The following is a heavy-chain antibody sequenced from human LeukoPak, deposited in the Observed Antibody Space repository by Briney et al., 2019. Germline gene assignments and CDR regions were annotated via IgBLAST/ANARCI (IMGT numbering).Heavy chain of an antibody. Sequence: GASVKVSCKTSGYTVTGYYMHWVRQAPGQGLEWMGWINPNSGGTNYAQKFQGRVTMTRDTSISTAYMELSRLRSDDTAVYYCARGGMYSSSWWFPFEMDYWGQGTLVTVSS. J-gene: IGHJ4*02. D-gene: IGHD6-13*01. CDR1: GYTVTGYY. CDR3: ARGGMYSSSWWFPFEMDY. CDR2: INPNSGGT. V-gene: IGHV1-2*02.